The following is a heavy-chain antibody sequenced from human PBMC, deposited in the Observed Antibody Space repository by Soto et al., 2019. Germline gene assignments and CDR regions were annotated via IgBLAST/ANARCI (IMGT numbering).Heavy chain of an antibody. CDR2: ISAYNGNT. CDR1: GYTFTSYG. J-gene: IGHJ4*02. V-gene: IGHV1-18*01. D-gene: IGHD2-2*01. CDR3: ARGGLYCSSTSCNLNY. Sequence: ASVKVSCKASGYTFTSYGISWVRQAPGQGLEWMGWISAYNGNTNYAQKLQGRVTMTTDTSTSTAYMELRSLRSDDTAVYYCARGGLYCSSTSCNLNYWGQGTLVTVSS.